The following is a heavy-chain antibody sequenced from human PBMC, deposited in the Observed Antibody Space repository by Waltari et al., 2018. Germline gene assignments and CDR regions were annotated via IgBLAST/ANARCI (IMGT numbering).Heavy chain of an antibody. CDR2: INHSGST. Sequence: QVQLQQWGAGLLKPSETLSLTCAVHGGSFSGYYWSWIRQPPGKGLEWIGEINHSGSTNYNPSLKSRVTISVDTSKNQFSLKLSSVTAADTAVYYCARGGNYYYGMDVWGQGTTVTVSS. CDR1: GGSFSGYY. CDR3: ARGGNYYYGMDV. J-gene: IGHJ6*02. V-gene: IGHV4-34*01.